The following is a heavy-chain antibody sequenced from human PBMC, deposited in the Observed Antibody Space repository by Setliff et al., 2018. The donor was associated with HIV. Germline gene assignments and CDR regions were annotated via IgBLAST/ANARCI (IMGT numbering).Heavy chain of an antibody. CDR3: ARDSSRGYLDWLSLKYYYSYYIDV. Sequence: ASVKVSCKASRSTFSSYAISWVRQAPGQGLEWMGRIIPILGVPRYAQKFQGRVTITADKSTSTSYMHLSSLRAEDTAVYYCARDSSRGYLDWLSLKYYYSYYIDVWGKGTTVTVSS. D-gene: IGHD3-9*01. V-gene: IGHV1-69*04. CDR2: IIPILGVP. J-gene: IGHJ6*03. CDR1: RSTFSSYA.